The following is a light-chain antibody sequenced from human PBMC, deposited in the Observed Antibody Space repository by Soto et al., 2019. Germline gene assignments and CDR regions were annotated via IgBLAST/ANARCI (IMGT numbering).Light chain of an antibody. V-gene: IGLV2-8*01. J-gene: IGLJ2*01. CDR1: SSDVGGYNY. CDR2: EVS. Sequence: QSVLTQPPSASGSPGQSVTISCTGTSSDVGGYNYVSWYQQHPGKAPKVMMYEVSKRPSGVPDRFSGSKSGNTASLTVSGLQAEDEADYYCSSYGGTNSLEVFGGGTKLTVL. CDR3: SSYGGTNSLEV.